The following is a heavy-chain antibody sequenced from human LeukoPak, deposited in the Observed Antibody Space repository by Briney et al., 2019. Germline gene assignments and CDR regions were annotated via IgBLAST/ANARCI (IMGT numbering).Heavy chain of an antibody. CDR2: SYDSGST. Sequence: SGTLSLTCTVSVGSISSYYWSWIRQPPGKGLEWIAYSYDSGSTNNNPPLKRRVTISVDTSKNQFSLKLSSVTAADTAVYYCARGYYDSSGYYYFDYWGQGTLVTVSS. CDR1: VGSISSYY. CDR3: ARGYYDSSGYYYFDY. D-gene: IGHD3-22*01. V-gene: IGHV4-59*01. J-gene: IGHJ4*02.